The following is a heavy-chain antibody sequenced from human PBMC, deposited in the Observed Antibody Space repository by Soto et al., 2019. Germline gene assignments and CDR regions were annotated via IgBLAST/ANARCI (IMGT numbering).Heavy chain of an antibody. CDR3: ARETKNYDYGDY. V-gene: IGHV4-31*03. J-gene: IGHJ4*02. CDR1: GRSISSGGYY. CDR2: IYYSGST. Sequence: TLSLTCMISGRSISSGGYYWSWIRQHPGKGLGWIGYIYYSGSTYYNPSLKSRVTISVDTSKNQFSLKLSSVTAADTAVYYCARETKNYDYGDYWGQGTLVTVSS. D-gene: IGHD5-12*01.